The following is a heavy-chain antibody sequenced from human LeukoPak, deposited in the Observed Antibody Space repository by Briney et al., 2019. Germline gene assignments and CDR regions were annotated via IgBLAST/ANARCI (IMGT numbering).Heavy chain of an antibody. J-gene: IGHJ4*02. Sequence: PGGSLRLSCAASGFTFSSYWMHWVRQAPGKGLEWVAVIWYDGSDKYHADSVKGRFTISRDNSKNMLYLQMNSLRAEDTAVYYCASSSGWYLSSDYRGQGTLVTVSS. CDR2: IWYDGSDK. CDR3: ASSSGWYLSSDY. V-gene: IGHV3-33*08. D-gene: IGHD6-19*01. CDR1: GFTFSSYW.